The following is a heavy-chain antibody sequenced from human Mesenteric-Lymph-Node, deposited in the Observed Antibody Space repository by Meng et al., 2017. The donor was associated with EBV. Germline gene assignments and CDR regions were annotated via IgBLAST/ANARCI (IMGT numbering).Heavy chain of an antibody. D-gene: IGHD6-19*01. V-gene: IGHV4-34*02. CDR1: GWSVVGDY. CDR3: ARRKSGWNRYYLDY. Sequence: QVQLQPGGVGLLKPSETPSLTCAVYGWSVVGDYWTWIRQPPGKGLEWIGEILRTGGTTYNPSLKSRVTISVDTSKNQFSLKVTSVTAADTAVYYCARRKSGWNRYYLDYWGQGALVTVSS. J-gene: IGHJ4*02. CDR2: ILRTGGT.